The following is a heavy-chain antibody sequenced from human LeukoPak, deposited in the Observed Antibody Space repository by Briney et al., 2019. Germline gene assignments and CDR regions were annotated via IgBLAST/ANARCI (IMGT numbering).Heavy chain of an antibody. V-gene: IGHV4-34*01. Sequence: SETLSLTCAVYGGSFSGYYWSWIRQPPGKGLEWIGEINHSGSTNYNPSLKSRVTISVDTSKNQFSLKLSSVTAADTTVYYCARGTTVTTFWFDPWGQGTLVTVSS. J-gene: IGHJ5*02. D-gene: IGHD4-17*01. CDR3: ARGTTVTTFWFDP. CDR2: INHSGST. CDR1: GGSFSGYY.